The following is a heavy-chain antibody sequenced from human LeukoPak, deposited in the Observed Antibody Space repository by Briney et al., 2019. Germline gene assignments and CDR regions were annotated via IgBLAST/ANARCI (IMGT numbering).Heavy chain of an antibody. Sequence: PSETLSLTCTVSGGSISSYYWSWIRQPAGKGLEWIGRIYTSGSTNYNPSLKSRVTMSVDTSKNQFSLKLSSVTAADTAVYYCASEGYSSSSGAFDIWGQGTMVTVSS. CDR1: GGSISSYY. V-gene: IGHV4-4*07. J-gene: IGHJ3*02. CDR3: ASEGYSSSSGAFDI. CDR2: IYTSGST. D-gene: IGHD6-6*01.